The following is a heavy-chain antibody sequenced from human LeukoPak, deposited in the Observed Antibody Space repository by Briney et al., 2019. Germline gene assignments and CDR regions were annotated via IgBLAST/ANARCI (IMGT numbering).Heavy chain of an antibody. Sequence: SETLSLTCTVSGGSISSGGYCWSWIRQHPGKGLEWIGYIYYSGSTYYNPSLKSRVTISVDTSKNQFSLKLSSVTAADTAVYYCARAVQYSSSWHPGYWGQGTLVTVSS. V-gene: IGHV4-31*03. CDR3: ARAVQYSSSWHPGY. D-gene: IGHD6-13*01. CDR2: IYYSGST. CDR1: GGSISSGGYC. J-gene: IGHJ4*02.